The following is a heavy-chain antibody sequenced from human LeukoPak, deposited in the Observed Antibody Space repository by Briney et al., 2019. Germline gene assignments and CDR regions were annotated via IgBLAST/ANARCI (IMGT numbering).Heavy chain of an antibody. CDR3: ARVNGWGYCSGSYYKGYGDY. V-gene: IGHV1-18*04. D-gene: IGHD3-10*01. Sequence: ASVKVSCKASGYTFTSYGISWVRQAPGQGLEWMGWINAYNGNTNYAQKLQGRVTMTTDTSTSTAYMELRSLRSDDTAVYYCARVNGWGYCSGSYYKGYGDYWGQGTLVTVSS. CDR2: INAYNGNT. J-gene: IGHJ4*02. CDR1: GYTFTSYG.